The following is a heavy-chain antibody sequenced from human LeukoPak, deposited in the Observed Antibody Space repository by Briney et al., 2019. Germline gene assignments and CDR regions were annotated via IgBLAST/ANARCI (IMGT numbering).Heavy chain of an antibody. Sequence: GAPLKISCAASGFSFSYSAMCFVRPAPGKVLELVSIISNSSGTKSSADSVKGRFTISRDNSKNTLYLQMNRLRAEDTAVYYCAKRGGRDSGIFLDYFDYWGQGTLVTVSS. J-gene: IGHJ4*02. CDR2: ISNSSGTK. D-gene: IGHD1-26*01. CDR1: GFSFSYSA. CDR3: AKRGGRDSGIFLDYFDY. V-gene: IGHV3-23*01.